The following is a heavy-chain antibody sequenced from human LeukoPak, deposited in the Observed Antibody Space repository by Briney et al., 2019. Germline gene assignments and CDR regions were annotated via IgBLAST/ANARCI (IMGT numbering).Heavy chain of an antibody. CDR1: GGSISSGSEY. CDR3: ARGSRYRSGYDHIDQ. J-gene: IGHJ4*02. D-gene: IGHD3-22*01. Sequence: PSETLSLTCTVSGGSISSGSEYCSWIRQPAGKGLEWIGRSYSSGSTNYNPSLRSRVSIYVDTSKNQFSLRLSAVTAADTAVYYCARGSRYRSGYDHIDQWGQGTLVTVSS. CDR2: SYSSGST. V-gene: IGHV4-61*02.